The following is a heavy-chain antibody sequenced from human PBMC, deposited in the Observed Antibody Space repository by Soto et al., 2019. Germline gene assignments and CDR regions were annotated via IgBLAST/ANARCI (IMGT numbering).Heavy chain of an antibody. CDR2: IFPDANNK. CDR3: AKGRGNYWAIDS. J-gene: IGHJ4*02. CDR1: GFTFSSYG. D-gene: IGHD1-7*01. Sequence: QVQLVESGGGVVQPGRSLRLSCAASGFTFSSYGMYWVRQAPGKGLEWVAVIFPDANNKIYADFVKGRFTISRDNSKNTLYLQMDSLRVEDTAVYYCAKGRGNYWAIDSWGQGTLVTVSS. V-gene: IGHV3-30*18.